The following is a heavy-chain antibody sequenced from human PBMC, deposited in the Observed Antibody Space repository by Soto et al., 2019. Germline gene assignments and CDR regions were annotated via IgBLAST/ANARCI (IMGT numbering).Heavy chain of an antibody. Sequence: ASVKVSCKASGFTFTSSAVQWVRQARGQRLEWIGWIVVGSGNTNYAQKFQERVTITRDMSTSTAYMELSSLRSEDTAVYYCAADLFNQGTSLKTWGQGTLVTVSS. V-gene: IGHV1-58*01. CDR3: AADLFNQGTSLKT. J-gene: IGHJ5*02. CDR1: GFTFTSSA. CDR2: IVVGSGNT. D-gene: IGHD2-2*01.